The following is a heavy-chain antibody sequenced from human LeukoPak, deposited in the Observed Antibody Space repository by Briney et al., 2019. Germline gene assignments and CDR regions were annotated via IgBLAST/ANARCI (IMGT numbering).Heavy chain of an antibody. D-gene: IGHD2-15*01. CDR3: ARGRYCSADICSGGDAFDI. CDR1: GGFINNYY. V-gene: IGHV4-4*07. Sequence: SETLSLTCTVSGGFINNYYWSWIRQPAGKGLEWIGCIYTRGSTNYNPSLKSRVTMSVDTSKNQFSLKLSSVTAADTAVYYCARGRYCSADICSGGDAFDIWGQGTMVSVSS. J-gene: IGHJ3*02. CDR2: IYTRGST.